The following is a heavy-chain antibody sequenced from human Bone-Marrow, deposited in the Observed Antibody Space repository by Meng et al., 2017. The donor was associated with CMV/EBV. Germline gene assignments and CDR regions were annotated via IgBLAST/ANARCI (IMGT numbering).Heavy chain of an antibody. Sequence: ASVKVSCKASGYSFTGYYMHWVRQATGQGLEWMGWMNPNSGNTAYAPKFQGRLTMTRNTSINTAYMDLSNLRSEDTAIYYCTRGRGSTHKGDWFDPWGQGTLVTVSS. D-gene: IGHD3-10*01. V-gene: IGHV1-8*02. CDR1: GYSFTGYY. J-gene: IGHJ5*02. CDR3: TRGRGSTHKGDWFDP. CDR2: MNPNSGNT.